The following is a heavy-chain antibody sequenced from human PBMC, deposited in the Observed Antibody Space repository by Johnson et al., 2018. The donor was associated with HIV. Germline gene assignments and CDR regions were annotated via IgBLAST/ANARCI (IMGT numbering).Heavy chain of an antibody. D-gene: IGHD3-10*01. Sequence: QVQPLESGGGVVQPGRSLRLSCAASGFTFTNYAMYWVRQAPGKGLEWVALISYDGSNIYYADSVQGRFTISRDNSKNTMYLQMSSLRAEDTAIYYCAGDSGKWSGVRVAFDIWGQRTMGTVSS. V-gene: IGHV3-30-3*01. CDR1: GFTFTNYA. CDR3: AGDSGKWSGVRVAFDI. J-gene: IGHJ3*02. CDR2: ISYDGSNI.